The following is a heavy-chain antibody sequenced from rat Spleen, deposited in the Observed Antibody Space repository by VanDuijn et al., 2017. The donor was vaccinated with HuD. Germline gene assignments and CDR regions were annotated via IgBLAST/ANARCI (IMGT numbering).Heavy chain of an antibody. CDR2: ITTGGDTT. CDR3: TTGTIAAPYWYFDL. D-gene: IGHD1-2*01. Sequence: EVQLVESGGDLVQPGRSLKLSCAASGFTFSNYYMAWVRQAPTKGLEWVAYITTGGDTTFYRDSVKGRFTISRDNAKSTLYLQMDSLRSEDTATYYCTTGTIAAPYWYFDLWGPGTMVTVSS. CDR1: GFTFSNYY. V-gene: IGHV5-27*01. J-gene: IGHJ1*01.